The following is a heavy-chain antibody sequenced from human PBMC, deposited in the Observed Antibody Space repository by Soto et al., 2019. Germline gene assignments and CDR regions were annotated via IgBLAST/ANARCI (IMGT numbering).Heavy chain of an antibody. CDR1: GYTFTSYA. V-gene: IGHV1-3*01. CDR3: ARAPVEMATISLDY. CDR2: INAGNGNT. J-gene: IGHJ4*02. Sequence: ASVKVSCKASGYTFTSYAMHWVRLAPGQRLEWMGWINAGNGNTKYSQKFQGRVTITRDTSASTAYMELSSLRSEDTAVYYCARAPVEMATISLDYWGQGTLVTVSS. D-gene: IGHD5-12*01.